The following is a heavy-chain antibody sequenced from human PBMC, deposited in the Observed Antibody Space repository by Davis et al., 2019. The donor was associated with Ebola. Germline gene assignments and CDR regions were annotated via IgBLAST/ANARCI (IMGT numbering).Heavy chain of an antibody. CDR1: GYTFTSYG. CDR3: ARAPNYDVLTGTSSYYFDY. V-gene: IGHV1-18*04. J-gene: IGHJ4*02. CDR2: ISGFNTNT. D-gene: IGHD3-9*01. Sequence: ASVKVSCKSSGYTFTSYGLVWVRQAPGLGLEWMGWISGFNTNTNFAHKFQGRVPVSKDTSTNTAYMDLRSLTSDDTAIYYCARAPNYDVLTGTSSYYFDYWGQGTLVTVSS.